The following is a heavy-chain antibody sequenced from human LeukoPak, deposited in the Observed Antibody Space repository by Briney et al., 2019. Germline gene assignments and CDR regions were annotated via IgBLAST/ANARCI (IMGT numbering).Heavy chain of an antibody. V-gene: IGHV3-21*01. D-gene: IGHD6-13*01. Sequence: PGGSLRLSCTASGFSFRDYSMSWVRQAPGKGLEWVSSISSSSSYIYYADSVKGRFTISRDNAKNSLYLQMNSLRAEDTAVYYCARVRYYSSPEGLDYWGQGTLVTVSS. CDR2: ISSSSSYI. CDR1: GFSFRDYS. J-gene: IGHJ4*02. CDR3: ARVRYYSSPEGLDY.